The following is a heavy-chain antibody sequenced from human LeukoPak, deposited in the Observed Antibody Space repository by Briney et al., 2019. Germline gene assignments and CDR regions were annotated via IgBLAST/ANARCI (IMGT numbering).Heavy chain of an antibody. D-gene: IGHD5-12*01. Sequence: SETLSITCTVSGGSISSGSYYWSWIRQPAGKGLEWIGRIYTSGSTNYNPSLKSRVTISVDTSKNQFSLKLSSVTAADTAVYYCAREGARYSGYDSWGQGTLVTVSS. J-gene: IGHJ4*02. CDR2: IYTSGST. CDR1: GGSISSGSYY. V-gene: IGHV4-61*02. CDR3: AREGARYSGYDS.